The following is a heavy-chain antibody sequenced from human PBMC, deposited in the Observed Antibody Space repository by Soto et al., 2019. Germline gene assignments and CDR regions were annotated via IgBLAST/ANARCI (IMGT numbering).Heavy chain of an antibody. D-gene: IGHD3-16*02. V-gene: IGHV3-9*01. Sequence: SLRLSCAASGFTFDDYAMHWVRQAPGEGLEGVSGISWNSGSIGYADSVKGRFTISRDNAKTSLYLQMNSLRAEDTALYYCAKDKITFGRVIVPLVDYWGQGTLVTVSS. CDR3: AKDKITFGRVIVPLVDY. CDR1: GFTFDDYA. J-gene: IGHJ4*02. CDR2: ISWNSGSI.